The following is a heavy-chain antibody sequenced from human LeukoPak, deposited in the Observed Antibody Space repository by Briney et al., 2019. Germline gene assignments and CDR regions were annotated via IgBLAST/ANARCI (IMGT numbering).Heavy chain of an antibody. J-gene: IGHJ4*02. CDR3: VTYYFDSSGPKKNY. Sequence: SETLSLTCTVSGGSISSGGYYWSWIRQHPGKGLEWIGYIYYSGSTYYNPSLKSRVTISVDTSKNQFSLKLSSVTAADTAVYSCVTYYFDSSGPKKNYWGQGTLVTVSS. CDR1: GGSISSGGYY. D-gene: IGHD3-22*01. V-gene: IGHV4-31*03. CDR2: IYYSGST.